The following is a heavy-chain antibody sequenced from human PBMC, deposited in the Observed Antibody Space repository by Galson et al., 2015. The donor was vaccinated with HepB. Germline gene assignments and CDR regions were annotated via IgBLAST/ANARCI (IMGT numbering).Heavy chain of an antibody. D-gene: IGHD1-26*01. CDR3: ARTIVGAQSYFDY. Sequence: SVKASCKASGGTFSSYAISWVRQAPGQGLEWMGRIIPILGIANYAQKFQGRVTITADKSTSTAYMELSSLRSEDTAVYYCARTIVGAQSYFDYWGQGTLVTVSS. CDR2: IIPILGIA. CDR1: GGTFSSYA. J-gene: IGHJ4*02. V-gene: IGHV1-69*04.